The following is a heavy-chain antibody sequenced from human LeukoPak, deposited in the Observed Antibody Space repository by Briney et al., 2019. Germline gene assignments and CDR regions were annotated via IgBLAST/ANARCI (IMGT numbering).Heavy chain of an antibody. Sequence: GGSLRLSCAASETPVSTYSITWVRQAPGKGLEWVATFSSGGRTAYADSVKGRFTISRDTSQNTVYLQMNSRRDEDTALYYCASILYGWGQGTLVSVSS. CDR1: ETPVSTYS. V-gene: IGHV3-53*01. D-gene: IGHD2/OR15-2a*01. CDR2: FSSGGRT. CDR3: ASILYG. J-gene: IGHJ4*02.